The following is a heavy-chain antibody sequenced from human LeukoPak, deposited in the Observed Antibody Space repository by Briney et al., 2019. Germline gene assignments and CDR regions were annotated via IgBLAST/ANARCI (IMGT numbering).Heavy chain of an antibody. CDR1: GGXISSYY. Sequence: SETLSLTCTVSGGXISSYYWSWIRQPAGKGLEWLGRIYTSGSTNYNPSLKSRVTMSVDTSKNQFSLKLSSLTAVDTAVYYSARDPSPGWGRVSLFDYWGQGTLVSVSS. D-gene: IGHD3-16*01. V-gene: IGHV4-4*07. J-gene: IGHJ4*02. CDR3: ARDPSPGWGRVSLFDY. CDR2: IYTSGST.